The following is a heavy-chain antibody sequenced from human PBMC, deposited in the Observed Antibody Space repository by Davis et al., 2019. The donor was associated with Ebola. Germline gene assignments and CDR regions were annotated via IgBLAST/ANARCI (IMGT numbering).Heavy chain of an antibody. V-gene: IGHV1-46*01. Sequence: ASVKVSCKASGGTFSSYAINWVRQAPGQGLEWMGIINPSGGSTSYAQKFQGRVTMTRDTSTSTVYMELSSLRSEDTAVYYCARSQHRYIAVAGLDYWGQGTLVTVSS. CDR1: GGTFSSYA. CDR2: INPSGGST. J-gene: IGHJ4*02. CDR3: ARSQHRYIAVAGLDY. D-gene: IGHD6-19*01.